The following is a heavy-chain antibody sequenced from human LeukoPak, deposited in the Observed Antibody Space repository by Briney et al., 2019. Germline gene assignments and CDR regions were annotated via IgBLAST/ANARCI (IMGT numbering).Heavy chain of an antibody. D-gene: IGHD3-3*01. CDR2: ISSSSSTI. J-gene: IGHJ3*02. Sequence: GGSLRLSCAASGFTFSSSSMNWVREAPGKGLEWVSYISSSSSTIYYADSVKGRFTISRDNAKNSLYLQMNSLRAEDTAVYYCARKGVDFWSGDAFDIWGQGTMVTVSS. V-gene: IGHV3-48*01. CDR3: ARKGVDFWSGDAFDI. CDR1: GFTFSSSS.